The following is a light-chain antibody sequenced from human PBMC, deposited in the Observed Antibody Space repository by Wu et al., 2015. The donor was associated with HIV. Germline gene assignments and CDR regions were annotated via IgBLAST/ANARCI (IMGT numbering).Light chain of an antibody. Sequence: EIVLTQSPGTLSLSPGERATLSCRASQSVSSSYLAWYQQKPGQAPRLLIYGASSRATGIPDRFSGSGSGTDFTLTISRLEPEDFAVYYCQQYGSSLPLTFGGRDQGGDQT. J-gene: IGKJ4*01. CDR3: QQYGSSLPLT. V-gene: IGKV3-20*01. CDR2: GAS. CDR1: QSVSSSY.